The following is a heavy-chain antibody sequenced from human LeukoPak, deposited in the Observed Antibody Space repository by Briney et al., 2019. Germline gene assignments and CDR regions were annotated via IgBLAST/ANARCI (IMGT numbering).Heavy chain of an antibody. D-gene: IGHD4-17*01. CDR1: GFTVSSNY. CDR3: ARATTVTAKRYYYYMDV. J-gene: IGHJ6*03. V-gene: IGHV3-66*01. Sequence: GGSLRLSCAASGFTVSSNYMSWVRQAPGKGLEWVSVIYSGGSTYYADSVKGRFTISRDNSKNTLYLQMNSLRAEDTAVYYCARATTVTAKRYYYYMDVWGKGTTVTISS. CDR2: IYSGGST.